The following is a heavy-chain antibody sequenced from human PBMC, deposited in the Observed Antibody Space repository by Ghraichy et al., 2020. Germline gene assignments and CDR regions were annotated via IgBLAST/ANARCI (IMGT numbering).Heavy chain of an antibody. CDR3: ARVYHERWVGELPFDY. CDR2: ISAYNGNT. D-gene: IGHD3-10*01. CDR1: GYTFTTYG. V-gene: IGHV1-18*01. Sequence: ASVKVSCKASGYTFTTYGISWVRQAPGQGLEWMGWISAYNGNTNFAQKLQGRVTMTTDTSTSIAYMELRSLRSDDTAVYYCARVYHERWVGELPFDYWGQGTLVTVSS. J-gene: IGHJ4*02.